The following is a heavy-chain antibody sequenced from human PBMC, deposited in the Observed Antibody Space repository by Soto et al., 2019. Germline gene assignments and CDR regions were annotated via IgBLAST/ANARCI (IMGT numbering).Heavy chain of an antibody. V-gene: IGHV4-39*07. Sequence: SETLSLTCSVSGGSITSSTFYWGWIRQTPGKGLEWIGSVLHSGSTFYNPSLKSRLSISVDTSKNTLYLQMNSLRAEDTAVYYCAKVSAPYSPRDYWGQGTLVTVSS. CDR2: VLHSGST. CDR1: GGSITSSTFY. D-gene: IGHD2-21*01. CDR3: AKVSAPYSPRDY. J-gene: IGHJ4*02.